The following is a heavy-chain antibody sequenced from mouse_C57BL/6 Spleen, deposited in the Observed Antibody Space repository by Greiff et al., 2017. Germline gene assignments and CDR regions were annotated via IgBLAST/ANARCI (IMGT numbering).Heavy chain of an antibody. J-gene: IGHJ2*01. V-gene: IGHV1-63*01. Sequence: QVQLQQSGAELVRPGTSVKMSCKASGYTFTNYWIGWAKQRPGHGREWIGDIYPGGGYTNYNEKFKGKATLTADKSSSTAYMQFSSLTSEDSAIYYCARCSVPYYFDYWGQGTTLTVSS. D-gene: IGHD6-1*01. CDR1: GYTFTNYW. CDR3: ARCSVPYYFDY. CDR2: IYPGGGYT.